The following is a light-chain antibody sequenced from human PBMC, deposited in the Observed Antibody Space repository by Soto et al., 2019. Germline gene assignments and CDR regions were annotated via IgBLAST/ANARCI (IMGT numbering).Light chain of an antibody. J-gene: IGLJ2*01. CDR1: SSDVGGYNY. CDR2: EVS. Sequence: QSVLTQPASVSGSPGQSITISCTGTSSDVGGYNYVSWYQQHPGKAPKLMIYEVSNRPSGVSNLFSGSKSGNTASLTISGLQAEDEADYYCSSYTSSSTVLGGGTKLTVL. V-gene: IGLV2-14*01. CDR3: SSYTSSSTV.